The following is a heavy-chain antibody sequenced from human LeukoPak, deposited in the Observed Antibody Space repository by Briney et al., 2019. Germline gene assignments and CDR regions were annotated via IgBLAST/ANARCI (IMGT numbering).Heavy chain of an antibody. CDR3: ARVNTYYYGSGVSRAFHM. CDR2: MNPNSGNT. CDR1: GYTFTSYD. V-gene: IGHV1-8*01. D-gene: IGHD3-10*01. Sequence: ASVKVSCKASGYTFTSYDINWVRQATGQGLEWMGWMNPNSGNTGYAQKFQGSVTVTRNISTATAYMELSSLKSDDTAVYYCARVNTYYYGSGVSRAFHMWGQGTMVTVSS. J-gene: IGHJ3*02.